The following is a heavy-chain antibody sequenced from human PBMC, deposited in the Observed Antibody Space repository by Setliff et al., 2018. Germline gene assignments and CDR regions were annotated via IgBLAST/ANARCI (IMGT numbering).Heavy chain of an antibody. D-gene: IGHD2-15*01. V-gene: IGHV4-4*07. CDR3: ARSQWGGESYYFDY. CDR2: IYIGGSA. Sequence: SETLSLTCTVSGGSISSYYWSWIRQPAGKGLEWIGHIYIGGSANYNPSLKSRVTMSIDTSKNQFSLKLSSVAAADTAVYYCARSQWGGESYYFDYWGQGTLVTVSS. J-gene: IGHJ4*02. CDR1: GGSISSYY.